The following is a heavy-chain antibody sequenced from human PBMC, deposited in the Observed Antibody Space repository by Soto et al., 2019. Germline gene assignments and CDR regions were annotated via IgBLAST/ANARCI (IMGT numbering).Heavy chain of an antibody. CDR3: AREALGNYYYYGMDV. D-gene: IGHD3-16*01. V-gene: IGHV1-8*01. J-gene: IGHJ6*02. Sequence: ASVKVSCKASGYTLTSYDINWVRQATGQGLEWMGWMNPNSGNTGYAQKFQGRVTMTRNTSISTAYMELSSLRSEDTAVYYCAREALGNYYYYGMDVWGQGTTVTVSS. CDR2: MNPNSGNT. CDR1: GYTLTSYD.